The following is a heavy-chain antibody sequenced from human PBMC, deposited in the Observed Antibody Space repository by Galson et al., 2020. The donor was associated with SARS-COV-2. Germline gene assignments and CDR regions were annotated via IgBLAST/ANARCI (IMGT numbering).Heavy chain of an antibody. V-gene: IGHV3-7*03. D-gene: IGHD3-22*01. CDR1: GFTFSSYW. CDR3: ARDPTAYYYDSSGFY. J-gene: IGHJ4*02. Sequence: GGSLRLSCAASGFTFSSYWMSWVRQAPGKGLEWVANIKQDGSEKYYVDSVKGRFTISRDNAKNSLYLQMNSLRAEDTAVYYCARDPTAYYYDSSGFYWGQGTLVTVSS. CDR2: IKQDGSEK.